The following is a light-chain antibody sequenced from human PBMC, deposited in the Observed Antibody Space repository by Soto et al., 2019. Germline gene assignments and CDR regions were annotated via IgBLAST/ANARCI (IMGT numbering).Light chain of an antibody. V-gene: IGKV1-9*01. J-gene: IGKJ5*01. CDR1: QTISSW. CDR3: QQLLSYPIT. CDR2: AAS. Sequence: DIQMTQSPSTLPGGVRDRVTITCRASQTISSWLAWYQQKQGKAPKILIYAASTLQSGVPLRFRGSGSGTSFTLAISRLQPEDLETYYCQQLLSYPITFGQGTRLEIK.